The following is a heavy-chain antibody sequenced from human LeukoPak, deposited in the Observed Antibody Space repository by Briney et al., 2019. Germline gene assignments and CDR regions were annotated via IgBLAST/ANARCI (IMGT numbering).Heavy chain of an antibody. J-gene: IGHJ4*02. CDR1: GGSFSGYY. CDR3: ARFFYDSSGYYYFDY. V-gene: IGHV4-59*01. Sequence: SETLSLTCAVYGGSFSGYYWSWIRQPPGKGLEWIGYIYYSGSTNYNPSLKSRVTISVDTSKNQFSVKLSSVTAADTAVYYCARFFYDSSGYYYFDYWGQGTLATVSS. CDR2: IYYSGST. D-gene: IGHD3-22*01.